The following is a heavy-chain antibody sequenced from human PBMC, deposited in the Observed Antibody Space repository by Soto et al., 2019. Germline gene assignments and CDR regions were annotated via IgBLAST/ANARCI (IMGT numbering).Heavy chain of an antibody. CDR1: GFAFNTYA. CDR3: ARDRSDYVLWFDP. V-gene: IGHV3-48*02. D-gene: IGHD4-17*01. CDR2: ITSSSSLI. Sequence: GGSLRLSCAASGFAFNTYAMTWVRQAPGKGLEWVSYITSSSSLIYYADSVKGRFTISRDNAKSSLSLQMNSLRDEDTALYYCARDRSDYVLWFDPWGQGTLVTVSS. J-gene: IGHJ5*02.